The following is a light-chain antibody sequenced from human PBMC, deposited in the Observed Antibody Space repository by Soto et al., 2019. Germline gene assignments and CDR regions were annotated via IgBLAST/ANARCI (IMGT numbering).Light chain of an antibody. V-gene: IGKV3-20*01. CDR3: QQYGNSPS. Sequence: VLTQSPGTLSLSPGDRATLSCRASQRVSGSSLAWYQQKPGLSPRLLIYGASNRATGVPDRFNGSGSGADFTLTISRLEHEDFAVYHCQQYGNSPSFGQGTKLEIK. CDR1: QRVSGSS. CDR2: GAS. J-gene: IGKJ2*01.